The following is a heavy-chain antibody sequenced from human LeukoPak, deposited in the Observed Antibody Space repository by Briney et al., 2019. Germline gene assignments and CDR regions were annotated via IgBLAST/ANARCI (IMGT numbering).Heavy chain of an antibody. Sequence: SETLSLTCTVSGGSISSYYWSWIRQPPGKGLEWIGYIYYSGSTNYNPSLKSRVTISVDTSKNQFSLKLSSVTAADTAVYYCARRGVSKTFDYWGQGTLVTVSS. J-gene: IGHJ4*02. CDR3: ARRGVSKTFDY. CDR1: GGSISSYY. D-gene: IGHD3-10*01. CDR2: IYYSGST. V-gene: IGHV4-59*08.